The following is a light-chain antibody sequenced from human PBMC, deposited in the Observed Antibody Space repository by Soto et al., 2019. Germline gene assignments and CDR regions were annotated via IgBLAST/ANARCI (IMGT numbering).Light chain of an antibody. Sequence: QSALTQPASVSGSPGQSITISCTGTSSDVGAENYVCWYQQHPDNAPKLIIYELTNRPSGVSNRFSGSKSGNTASLTISGLQAEDEADYYCSSYSTTSTLVVFGGGTQLTVL. CDR1: SSDVGAENY. CDR2: ELT. J-gene: IGLJ3*02. CDR3: SSYSTTSTLVV. V-gene: IGLV2-14*03.